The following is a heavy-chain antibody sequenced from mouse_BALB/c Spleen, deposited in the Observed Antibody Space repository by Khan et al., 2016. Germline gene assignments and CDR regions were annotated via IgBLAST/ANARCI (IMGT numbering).Heavy chain of an antibody. D-gene: IGHD2-1*01. J-gene: IGHJ3*01. Sequence: EVQLQESGPGLVKPSQSLSLTCSVTGYSITSGYYWNWIRQFPGNKLEWMGYISYDGSNNYNPSLKNRISITRDTSKNQFFLKLNSVTTEDTATXYCARDGNYWFAYWGQGTLVTVSA. CDR1: GYSITSGYY. V-gene: IGHV3-6*02. CDR3: ARDGNYWFAY. CDR2: ISYDGSN.